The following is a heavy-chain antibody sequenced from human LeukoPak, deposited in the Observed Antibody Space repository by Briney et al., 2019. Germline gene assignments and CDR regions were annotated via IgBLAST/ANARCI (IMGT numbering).Heavy chain of an antibody. CDR1: GFTFSSYS. CDR2: IYHSGST. J-gene: IGHJ3*02. CDR3: ARTTSWFGELLGIDAFDI. D-gene: IGHD3-10*01. V-gene: IGHV4-38-2*01. Sequence: GSLRLSCAASGFTFSSYSMNWVRQAPGKGLEWIGSIYHSGSTYYNPSLKSRVTISVDTSKNQFSLKLSSVTAADTAVYYCARTTSWFGELLGIDAFDIWGQGTMVTVSS.